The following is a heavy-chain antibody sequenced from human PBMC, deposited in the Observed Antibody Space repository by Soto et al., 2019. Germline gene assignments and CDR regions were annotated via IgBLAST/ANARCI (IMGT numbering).Heavy chain of an antibody. CDR2: IYHSGST. CDR3: ARDSKYYDILTGYTSYYGMDV. CDR1: GGSISSSNW. D-gene: IGHD3-9*01. Sequence: SETLSLTCAVSGGSISSSNWWSWVRQPPGKGLEWIGEIYHSGSTNYNPSLKSRVTISVDKSKNQFSLKLSSVTAADTAVYYCARDSKYYDILTGYTSYYGMDVWGQGTTVTVSS. J-gene: IGHJ6*02. V-gene: IGHV4-4*02.